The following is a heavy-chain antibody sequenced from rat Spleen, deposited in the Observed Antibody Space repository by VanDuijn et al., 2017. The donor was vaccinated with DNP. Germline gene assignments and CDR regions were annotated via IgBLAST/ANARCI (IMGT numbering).Heavy chain of an antibody. CDR1: GFTFSNYG. CDR3: ATQDYYDGTRFSF. CDR2: ISTSGGST. J-gene: IGHJ3*01. V-gene: IGHV5S23*01. D-gene: IGHD1-12*02. Sequence: EVQLVESGGGLVQPGRSLKLSCAASGFTFSNYGMAWVRQAPKKGLEWVATISTSGGSTYYRDSVKGRFTISRDDAKTTLYLQMDSPRSEDTATYYRATQDYYDGTRFSFWGQGTLVTVSS.